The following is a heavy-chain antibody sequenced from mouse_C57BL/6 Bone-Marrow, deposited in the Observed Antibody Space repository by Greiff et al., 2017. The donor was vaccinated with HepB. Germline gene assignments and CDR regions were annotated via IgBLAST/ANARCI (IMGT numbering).Heavy chain of an antibody. Sequence: EVKLMESGGDLVKPGGSLKLSCAASGFTFSSYGMSWVRQTPDKRLEWVATISSGGSYTYYPDSVKGRCTIARDNAKNTLYLQMSSLKSEDTAMYYCARRIYYYGSRLDYWGQGTTLTVSS. D-gene: IGHD1-1*01. CDR1: GFTFSSYG. V-gene: IGHV5-6*02. CDR2: ISSGGSYT. J-gene: IGHJ2*01. CDR3: ARRIYYYGSRLDY.